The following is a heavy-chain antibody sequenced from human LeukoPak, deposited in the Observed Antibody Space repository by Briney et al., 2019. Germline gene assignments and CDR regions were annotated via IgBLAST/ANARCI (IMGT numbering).Heavy chain of an antibody. J-gene: IGHJ5*01. CDR2: IYNSGST. D-gene: IGHD5-18*01. CDR3: AREWIQLWLDS. Sequence: PSQTLSLTCSVSGGSVSSGDYYWGWIRQPPGKGLEWIGYIYNSGSTYYNPSLMSRITISADRSRNQFSLKLSSVTAADTAVYYCAREWIQLWLDSWGQGTLVTVSS. V-gene: IGHV4-30-4*01. CDR1: GGSVSSGDYY.